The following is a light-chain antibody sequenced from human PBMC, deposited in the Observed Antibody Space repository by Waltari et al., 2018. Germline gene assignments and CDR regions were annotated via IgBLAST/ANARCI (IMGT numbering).Light chain of an antibody. CDR1: SRDIVGYNY. V-gene: IGLV2-14*03. J-gene: IGLJ2*01. CDR3: CSYASISTVV. Sequence: QSALPPPSSASLSPGPSFTTSRAGSSRDIVGYNYVSWDQQYPGKAPKVLLYGVYNRPSGDSVLFSGSKLANTASQRIWGLRADDEATYIFCSYASISTVVFGGGTTVPVL. CDR2: GVY.